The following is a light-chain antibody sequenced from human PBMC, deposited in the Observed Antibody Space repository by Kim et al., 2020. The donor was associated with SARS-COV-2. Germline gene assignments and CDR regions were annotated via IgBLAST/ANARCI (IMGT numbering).Light chain of an antibody. CDR3: QKYNSARFI. CDR1: QGISNY. V-gene: IGKV1-27*01. J-gene: IGKJ3*01. Sequence: DIQMTQSPSSLSASVGDRVTLTCRASQGISNYLAWYQQKPRKAPKLLIHAASTLQSGVPSRFSGSGSGTDFTLTISSLQPEDVATYCCQKYNSARFIFGPGTKVDIK. CDR2: AAS.